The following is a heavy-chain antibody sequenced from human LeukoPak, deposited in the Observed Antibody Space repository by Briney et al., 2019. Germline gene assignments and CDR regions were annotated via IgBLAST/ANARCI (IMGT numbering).Heavy chain of an antibody. CDR1: GFIFSSHG. V-gene: IGHV3-30*03. D-gene: IGHD3-22*01. CDR2: ISYDGSNK. J-gene: IGHJ3*02. Sequence: GGSLRLSCAASGFIFSSHGMHWVRQAPGKGLEWVAVISYDGSNKYYADSVKGRFTISRDNAENSLYLQMNSLRAEDTAVYYCARDRDPGYNDSSGYRRVNAFDIWGQGTMVTVSS. CDR3: ARDRDPGYNDSSGYRRVNAFDI.